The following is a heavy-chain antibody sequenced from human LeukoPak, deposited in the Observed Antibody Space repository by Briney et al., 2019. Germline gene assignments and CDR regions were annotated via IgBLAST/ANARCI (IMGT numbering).Heavy chain of an antibody. J-gene: IGHJ4*02. Sequence: ASVKVSCKASGGTFSSYAISWVRQAPGQGLEWMGGIIPIFGTANYAQKFQGRVTITTDESTSTAYMELSSLRSEDTAVYYCARLSSGWYLDDYWGQGTLVTVSS. V-gene: IGHV1-69*05. CDR3: ARLSSGWYLDDY. CDR1: GGTFSSYA. D-gene: IGHD6-19*01. CDR2: IIPIFGTA.